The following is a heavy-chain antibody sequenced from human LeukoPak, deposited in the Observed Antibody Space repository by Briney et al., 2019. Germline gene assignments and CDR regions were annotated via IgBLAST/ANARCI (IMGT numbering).Heavy chain of an antibody. CDR3: XXXXXXYXDXXGXYGYY. V-gene: IGHV3-49*03. Sequence: GRSLRLSCIASGFTFGDYAMSWFRQAPGKGLEWVGFIXXXPYGGTTXYAXXXKGRFTISRDDSKSIAYLQMNSLKTEDTAVYXXXXXXXXYXDXXGXYGYYWGQGTLVTVSS. D-gene: IGHD3-22*01. J-gene: IGHJ4*02. CDR2: IXXXPYGGTT. CDR1: GFTFGDYA.